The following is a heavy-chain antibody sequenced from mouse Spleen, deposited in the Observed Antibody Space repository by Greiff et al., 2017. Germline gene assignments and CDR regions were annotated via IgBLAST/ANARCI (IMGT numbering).Heavy chain of an antibody. CDR1: GFSLTSYG. D-gene: IGHD4-1*01. CDR2: IWSGGST. CDR3: ARRKANWNAMDY. V-gene: IGHV2-2*01. J-gene: IGHJ4*01. Sequence: VKLQESGPGLVQPSQSLSITCTVSGFSLTSYGVHWVRQSPGKGLEWLGVIWSGGSTDYNAAFISRLSISKDNSKSQVFFKMNSLQADDTAIYYCARRKANWNAMDYWGQGTSVTVSS.